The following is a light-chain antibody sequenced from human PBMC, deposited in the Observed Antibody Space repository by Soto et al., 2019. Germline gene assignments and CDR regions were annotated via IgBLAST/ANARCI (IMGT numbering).Light chain of an antibody. J-gene: IGLJ1*01. CDR2: GNS. V-gene: IGLV1-40*01. CDR3: QSYDSSLSGYR. CDR1: STNIGAGYD. Sequence: QSMLTQPPSVSGAPGQRVTISCTGSSTNIGAGYDVHWYQQLPGTAPKLLIYGNSNRPSGVPDRFSGSKSGTSASLAITGLQAEDEADYYCQSYDSSLSGYRFGTGTKVTVL.